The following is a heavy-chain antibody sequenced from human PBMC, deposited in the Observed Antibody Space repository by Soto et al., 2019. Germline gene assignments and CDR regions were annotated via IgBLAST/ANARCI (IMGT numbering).Heavy chain of an antibody. D-gene: IGHD2-21*02. J-gene: IGHJ5*02. CDR1: GFTFSGNV. Sequence: EVQLLESGGGLVQPGGSLRLSCVASGFTFSGNVMSWVRQAPGKGLEWISIISGSGGSTYYADSVKGRFTISRDNSNNTLYLQMHSLTAADTAVYYCAKNGCGCDCYSWVAGTWFDTWGQGTLVTVSS. V-gene: IGHV3-23*01. CDR3: AKNGCGCDCYSWVAGTWFDT. CDR2: ISGSGGST.